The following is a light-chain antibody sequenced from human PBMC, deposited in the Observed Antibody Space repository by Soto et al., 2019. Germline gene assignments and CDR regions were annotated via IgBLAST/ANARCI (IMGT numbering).Light chain of an antibody. V-gene: IGKV1-9*01. CDR2: AAS. CDR3: QQLNSYPPD. CDR1: QGISSY. J-gene: IGKJ4*01. Sequence: IQLTQSASSLSASVGDGVTITCRASQGISSYLAWYQQKPGKAPKLLIYAASTLQSGVPSRFSGSGSGTDFTLTISSLQPEHFATYYCQQLNSYPPDFGGGTKVDIK.